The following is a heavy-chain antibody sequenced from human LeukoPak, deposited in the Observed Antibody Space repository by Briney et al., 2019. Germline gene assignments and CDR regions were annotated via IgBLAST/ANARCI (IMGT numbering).Heavy chain of an antibody. V-gene: IGHV3-48*03. Sequence: PGGSLRLSCAASGFTFSSYEMNWVRQAPGEGLEWVSYISSSGSIIYYADSVKGRFTISRDNAKNSLYLQMNSLRADDTAVYYCASNTVVQGVIRETGYGMDVWGQGTTVTVSS. CDR2: ISSSGSII. J-gene: IGHJ6*02. CDR1: GFTFSSYE. CDR3: ASNTVVQGVIRETGYGMDV. D-gene: IGHD3-10*01.